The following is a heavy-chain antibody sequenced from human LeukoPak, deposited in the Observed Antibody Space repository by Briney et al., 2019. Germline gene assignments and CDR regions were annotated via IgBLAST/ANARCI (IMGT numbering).Heavy chain of an antibody. CDR1: GYTFSSYW. CDR2: INQDESEK. CDR3: ARDGRFPPEVLPRYFDS. D-gene: IGHD1-14*01. Sequence: GGSLRLSCAASGYTFSSYWMTWVRQAPGKGLEWVANINQDESEKYYVDSVRGRFTISRDNAKNSLYLQMNSLRAEDTAVYYCARDGRFPPEVLPRYFDSWGQGTLVTVSS. V-gene: IGHV3-7*03. J-gene: IGHJ4*02.